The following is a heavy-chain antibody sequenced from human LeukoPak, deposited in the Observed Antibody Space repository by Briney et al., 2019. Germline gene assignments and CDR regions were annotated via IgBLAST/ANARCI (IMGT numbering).Heavy chain of an antibody. Sequence: KPSETLSLTCTVSGVSISTIGYYWGWIRQPPGKGLEWIGSIYYSGSTYYNPSLKSRVTISVDTSKNQFSLKLSSVTAADTAVYYCAVGQAAAGKGNWFDPWGQGTLVTVSS. CDR3: AVGQAAAGKGNWFDP. J-gene: IGHJ5*02. V-gene: IGHV4-39*07. CDR1: GVSISTIGYY. CDR2: IYYSGST. D-gene: IGHD6-13*01.